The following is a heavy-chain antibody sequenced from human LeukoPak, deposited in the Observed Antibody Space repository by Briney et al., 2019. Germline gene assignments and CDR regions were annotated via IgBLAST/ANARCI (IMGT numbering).Heavy chain of an antibody. CDR3: ARDPTTYYDFWSGYYGPNY. D-gene: IGHD3-3*01. CDR1: GFTFSSYW. Sequence: PGGSLRLSCAASGFTFSSYWMPWVRQAPGKGLVRVSRINSDGSSTSYADSVKGRFTISRDNAKNTLYLQMNSLRAEDTAVYYCARDPTTYYDFWSGYYGPNYWGQGTLVTVSS. J-gene: IGHJ4*02. CDR2: INSDGSST. V-gene: IGHV3-74*01.